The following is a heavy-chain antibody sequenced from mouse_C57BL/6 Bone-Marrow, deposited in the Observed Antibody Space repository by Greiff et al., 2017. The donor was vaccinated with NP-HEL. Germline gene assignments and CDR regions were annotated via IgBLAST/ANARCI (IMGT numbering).Heavy chain of an antibody. J-gene: IGHJ1*03. Sequence: EVKLMESGPGLVKPSQSLSLTCSVTGYSITSGYYWNWIRQSPGNKLEWMGYISYDGSNNYNPSLKNRISITRDTSKNQFFLKLNSVTTEDTATYYCARDYYGSPYWYFDVWGTGTTVTVSS. V-gene: IGHV3-6*01. D-gene: IGHD1-1*01. CDR3: ARDYYGSPYWYFDV. CDR1: GYSITSGYY. CDR2: ISYDGSN.